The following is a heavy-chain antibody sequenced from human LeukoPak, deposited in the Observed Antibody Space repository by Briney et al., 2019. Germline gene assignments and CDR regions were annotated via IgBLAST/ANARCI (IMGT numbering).Heavy chain of an antibody. Sequence: SETLSLTCAVYGGSFSGYYWSWNRQPPGKGLEWIGEINHSGSTNYNPSLKSRATISVDTSKNQFSLKLSSVTAADTAVYYCARDKGSYGYRRLDYWGQGTLVTVSS. CDR2: INHSGST. J-gene: IGHJ4*02. D-gene: IGHD5-18*01. V-gene: IGHV4-34*01. CDR1: GGSFSGYY. CDR3: ARDKGSYGYRRLDY.